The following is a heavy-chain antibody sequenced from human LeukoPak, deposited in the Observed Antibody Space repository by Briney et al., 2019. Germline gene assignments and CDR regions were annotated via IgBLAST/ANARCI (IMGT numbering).Heavy chain of an antibody. J-gene: IGHJ4*02. CDR2: IYSGGST. D-gene: IGHD3-3*01. CDR1: GFTVSSNY. CDR3: ARDSISAGFLEWLFYFDY. V-gene: IGHV3-66*01. Sequence: GGSLRLSCAASGFTVSSNYMSWVRQAPGKGLEWVSVIYSGGSTYYADSVKGRFTISRDNSKNTLYLQMNSLRAEDTAVYYCARDSISAGFLEWLFYFDYWGQGTLVTVSS.